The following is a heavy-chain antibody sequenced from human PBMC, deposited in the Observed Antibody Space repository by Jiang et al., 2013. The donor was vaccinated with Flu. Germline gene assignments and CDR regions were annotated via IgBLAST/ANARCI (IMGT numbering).Heavy chain of an antibody. CDR1: DGSISSSSDY. D-gene: IGHD5/OR15-5a*01. CDR3: ARDRDIVSRGGFDY. J-gene: IGHJ4*02. Sequence: TVSDGSISSSSDYWGVDPPAPTGRGVEWIGRYVPYVGVTYYSPSLKSRVTMSADTSKKQFSLRLNSVTAADTAVYYCARDRDIVSRGGFDYWGQGTLVTVSS. V-gene: IGHV4-39*07. CDR2: VPYVGVT.